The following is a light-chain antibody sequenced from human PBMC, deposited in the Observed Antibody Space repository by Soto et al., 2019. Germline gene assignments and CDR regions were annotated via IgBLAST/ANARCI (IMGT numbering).Light chain of an antibody. CDR3: SSYTSSTTYV. Sequence: QSVLTQPASVSGSPGQSITISCTGTSSDVGGYNYVSCYQQHPGRAPKLMIYEVSNRPSGVSNRFSGSKSGNTASLTISGLQAEDEADYYCSSYTSSTTYVFGTGTKVTVL. CDR1: SSDVGGYNY. CDR2: EVS. J-gene: IGLJ1*01. V-gene: IGLV2-14*01.